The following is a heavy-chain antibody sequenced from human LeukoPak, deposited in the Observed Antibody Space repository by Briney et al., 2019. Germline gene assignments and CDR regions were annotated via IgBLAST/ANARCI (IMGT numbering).Heavy chain of an antibody. V-gene: IGHV4-59*01. CDR2: IYYSGST. CDR1: GGSICSYL. CDR3: AGDACGGDCYSRYYYYYGMDV. J-gene: IGHJ6*01. Sequence: PSETLSDTRTVSGGSICSYLVCWIRQPPGKGLEWIGNIYYSGSTNYNPSLKSRVTISVDTSKNQFSLKLSSVTAADTAVYYCAGDACGGDCYSRYYYYYGMDVWGQGTPVTVSS. D-gene: IGHD2-21*02.